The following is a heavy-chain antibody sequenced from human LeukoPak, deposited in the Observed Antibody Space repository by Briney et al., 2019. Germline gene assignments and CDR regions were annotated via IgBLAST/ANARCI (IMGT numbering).Heavy chain of an antibody. CDR1: GGSFSGYY. CDR2: INHSGST. D-gene: IGHD6-13*01. CDR3: ARWGYSSWYYYNILGNYFDY. J-gene: IGHJ4*02. Sequence: SETLSLTCAVYGGSFSGYYWSWIRQPPRKGLEWIGEINHSGSTNYNPSLKSRVTISVDTSKNQFSLKLSSVTAADTAVYYCARWGYSSWYYYNILGNYFDYWGQGTLVTVSS. V-gene: IGHV4-34*01.